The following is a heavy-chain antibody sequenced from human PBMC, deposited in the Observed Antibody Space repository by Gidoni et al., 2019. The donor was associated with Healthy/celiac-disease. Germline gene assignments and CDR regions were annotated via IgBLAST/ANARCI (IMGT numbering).Heavy chain of an antibody. J-gene: IGHJ6*02. CDR3: ARVGGSQVGGGMDV. D-gene: IGHD1-26*01. CDR2: TYYRSKWYN. CDR1: RYSVSRTSAA. Sequence: QVQLQQSGPGLVKPSQTLPLTSAISRYSVSRTSAAWNWIRQSPSRGLEWLGRTYYRSKWYNDYAVSVKSRITINPDTSKNQFSLQLNAVTPEDTAVYYCARVGGSQVGGGMDVWGQGTTVTVSS. V-gene: IGHV6-1*01.